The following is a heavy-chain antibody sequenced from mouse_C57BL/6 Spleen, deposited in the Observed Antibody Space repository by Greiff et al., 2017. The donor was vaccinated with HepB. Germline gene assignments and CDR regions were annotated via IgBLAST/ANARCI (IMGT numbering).Heavy chain of an antibody. CDR3: AKRGTTVPYWYFDV. Sequence: QVQLKESGPGLVAPSQRLSITCTVSGFSLTSYGVDWVRQPPGKGLEWLGVIWGGGSTNYNSALMSRLSISKDNSKSQVFLKMNSLQTDDTAMYYCAKRGTTVPYWYFDVWGTGTTVTVSS. J-gene: IGHJ1*03. CDR1: GFSLTSYG. CDR2: IWGGGST. D-gene: IGHD1-1*01. V-gene: IGHV2-9*01.